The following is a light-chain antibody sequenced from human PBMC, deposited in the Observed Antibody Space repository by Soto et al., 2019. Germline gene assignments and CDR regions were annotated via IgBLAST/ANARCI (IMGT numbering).Light chain of an antibody. Sequence: DIQMTQSPSTLSASVGDRVTITCRASQSINTWLAWYQQKAGKAPKLLISDASSLEGGVPSRFSGFGSGTEFTLIISSLQPDDLATYYCQQYNTFWTFGQGTKLEIK. CDR1: QSINTW. J-gene: IGKJ2*01. V-gene: IGKV1-5*01. CDR3: QQYNTFWT. CDR2: DAS.